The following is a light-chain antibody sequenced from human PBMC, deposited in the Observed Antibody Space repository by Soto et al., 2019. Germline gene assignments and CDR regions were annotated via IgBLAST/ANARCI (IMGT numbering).Light chain of an antibody. CDR1: SANIGAGYD. CDR3: QSYDSTLSGLYV. J-gene: IGLJ1*01. CDR2: GNN. V-gene: IGLV1-40*01. Sequence: QSVLMQPPSMSGAPGQRVTISCTGTSANIGAGYDVHWYQQLPGMAPKLLIYGNNKRPSGVPDRFSGSKSGTSASLAITGLQAEDEADYYCQSYDSTLSGLYVLGTGTKLTVL.